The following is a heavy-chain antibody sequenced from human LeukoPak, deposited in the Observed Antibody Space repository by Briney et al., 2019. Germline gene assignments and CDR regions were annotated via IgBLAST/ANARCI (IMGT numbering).Heavy chain of an antibody. D-gene: IGHD1-1*01. CDR3: ARAQRYNWNDVAGSVFGY. CDR1: GYTFTSYY. J-gene: IGHJ4*02. CDR2: IIPIFGTA. Sequence: GASVKVSCKASGYTFTSYYMHWVRQAPGQGLEWMGGIIPIFGTANYAQKFQGRVTITADESTSTAYMELSSLRSEDTAVYYCARAQRYNWNDVAGSVFGYWGQGTLVTVSS. V-gene: IGHV1-69*13.